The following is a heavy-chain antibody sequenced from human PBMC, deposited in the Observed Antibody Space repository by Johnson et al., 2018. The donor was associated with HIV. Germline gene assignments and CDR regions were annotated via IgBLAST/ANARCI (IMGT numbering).Heavy chain of an antibody. V-gene: IGHV3-30-3*01. CDR2: ISYDGSNE. CDR3: ARYSSGWYGAFDI. D-gene: IGHD6-19*01. Sequence: VQLVESGGGVVQPGGSLRFSCVDSGLTSSRYWMSWVRQAPGKGLEWVAVISYDGSNEYYADSVKGRFTISRDNSKNTVFLQMNSLRPEDTAMYYCARYSSGWYGAFDIWGQGTMVTVSS. CDR1: GLTSSRYW. J-gene: IGHJ3*02.